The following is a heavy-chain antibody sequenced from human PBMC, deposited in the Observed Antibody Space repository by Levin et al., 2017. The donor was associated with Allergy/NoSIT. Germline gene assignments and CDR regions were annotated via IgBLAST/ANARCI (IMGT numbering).Heavy chain of an antibody. CDR3: AKRDFPDISDHYPLFDN. Sequence: QSGGSLRLSCVASGFTFNNFALSWVRQAPGKGLEWVSAISGSGLNTFYADSVKGRFSISRDNSKYTVYLHMNNLRAEDTAVYFCAKRDFPDISDHYPLFDNWGQGTLVTVSS. D-gene: IGHD3-22*01. J-gene: IGHJ4*02. CDR1: GFTFNNFA. CDR2: ISGSGLNT. V-gene: IGHV3-23*01.